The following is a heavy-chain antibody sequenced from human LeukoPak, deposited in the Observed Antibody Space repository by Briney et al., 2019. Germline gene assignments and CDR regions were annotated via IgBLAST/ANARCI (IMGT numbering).Heavy chain of an antibody. CDR3: ARGTTYCPGVDY. CDR1: GYTFTSYD. D-gene: IGHD2-8*02. J-gene: IGHJ4*02. Sequence: ASVKVSCKASGYTFTSYDINWVRQATGQGLEWMGWMNPNSGNTGYAQKFQGRVTMTRNTSISTAYMELSSLRSEDTAVYYCARGTTYCPGVDYWGQGTLVIVST. V-gene: IGHV1-8*01. CDR2: MNPNSGNT.